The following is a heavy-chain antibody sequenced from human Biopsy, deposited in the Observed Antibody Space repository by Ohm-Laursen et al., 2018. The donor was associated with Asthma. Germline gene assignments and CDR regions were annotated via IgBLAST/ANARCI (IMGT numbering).Heavy chain of an antibody. CDR3: ARGDSSGWSHYYFDY. Sequence: SLRLSCAASGFTVSRGHMFWVRQAPGKGLEWVSVIYSGGTSHTADSVRGRFTISRDFSKNTLHLQMHSLRVEVTAVYYCARGDSSGWSHYYFDYWGQGTLVTVSS. J-gene: IGHJ4*02. CDR1: GFTVSRGH. D-gene: IGHD6-19*01. V-gene: IGHV3-53*01. CDR2: IYSGGTS.